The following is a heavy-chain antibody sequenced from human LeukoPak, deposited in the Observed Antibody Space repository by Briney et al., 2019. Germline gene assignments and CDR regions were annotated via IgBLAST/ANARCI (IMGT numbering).Heavy chain of an antibody. Sequence: SVKVSCNASGGTFSSYTISWVRQAPGHGREWMGRIIPILGIANYAQKFQGRVTITADKSTSTAYMELSSLRSEATAVYYCALSTSRRGAVDIWGQGTMVTVSS. CDR1: GGTFSSYT. CDR3: ALSTSRRGAVDI. CDR2: IIPILGIA. V-gene: IGHV1-69*02. J-gene: IGHJ3*02. D-gene: IGHD2-2*01.